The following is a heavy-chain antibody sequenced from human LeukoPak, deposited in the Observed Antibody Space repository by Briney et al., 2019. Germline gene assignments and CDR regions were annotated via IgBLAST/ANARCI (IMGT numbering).Heavy chain of an antibody. V-gene: IGHV1-69*06. D-gene: IGHD6-19*01. Sequence: SVKVSCKASGYTFTGYYMHWVRQAPGQGLEWMGGIIPIFGTANYAQKFQGRVTITADKSTSTAYMELSSLRSEDTAVYYCARGREYSSGWYPPYYYYMDVWGKGTTVTVSS. CDR2: IIPIFGTA. J-gene: IGHJ6*03. CDR3: ARGREYSSGWYPPYYYYMDV. CDR1: GYTFTGYY.